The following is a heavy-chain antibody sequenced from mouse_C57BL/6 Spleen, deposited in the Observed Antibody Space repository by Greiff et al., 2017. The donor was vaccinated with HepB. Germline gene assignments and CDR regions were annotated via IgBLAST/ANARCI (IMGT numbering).Heavy chain of an antibody. CDR3: ALYYDYDVPFAY. V-gene: IGHV1-19*01. CDR1: GYTFTDYY. CDR2: INPYNGGT. Sequence: EVQLQQSGPVLVKPGASVKMSCKASGYTFTDYYMNWVKQSHGKSLEWIGVINPYNGGTSYNQKFKGKATLTVDKSSSTAYMELNSLTSEDSAVYYCALYYDYDVPFAYWGQGTLVTVSA. D-gene: IGHD2-4*01. J-gene: IGHJ3*01.